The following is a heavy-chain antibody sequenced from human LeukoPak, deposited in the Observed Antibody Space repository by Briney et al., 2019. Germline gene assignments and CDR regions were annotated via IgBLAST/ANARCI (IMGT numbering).Heavy chain of an antibody. V-gene: IGHV4-59*01. Sequence: SETLSLTCTVSGGSISSYFWTWVRQPPGKGLEWIGYIYYTGSTNYNPSLQSRLTISVDTSKSQLSLRLSSVTAADTAVYYCARGPHWDPHFDYWGQGTLVTVSS. CDR2: IYYTGST. CDR3: ARGPHWDPHFDY. J-gene: IGHJ4*02. CDR1: GGSISSYF. D-gene: IGHD7-27*01.